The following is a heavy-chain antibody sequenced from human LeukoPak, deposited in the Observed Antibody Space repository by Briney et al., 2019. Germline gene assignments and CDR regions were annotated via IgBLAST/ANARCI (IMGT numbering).Heavy chain of an antibody. CDR3: ARTRVDTTTFDYFDY. D-gene: IGHD4-11*01. J-gene: IGHJ4*02. CDR2: ISAYNGNT. V-gene: IGHV1-18*01. Sequence: ASVKVSCKASGYTFTSYGISWVRQAPGQGLEWMGWISAYNGNTNYAQKLQGRVTMTTDTSTSTAYMELRSLRSDDTAVYYCARTRVDTTTFDYFDYWGQGTLVTVSS. CDR1: GYTFTSYG.